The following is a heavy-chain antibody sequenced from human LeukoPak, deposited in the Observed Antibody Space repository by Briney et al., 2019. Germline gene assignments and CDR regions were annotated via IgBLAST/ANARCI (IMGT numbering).Heavy chain of an antibody. J-gene: IGHJ5*02. CDR3: TTGNP. Sequence: SGGSLRLSCLTSGFTFVNASMSWVRQAPGKGLEWVGLMKSKPEGGTTFYAAPVRGRFTISRDDSRNTLYLQMTSLTIGDTGVYYCTTGNPWGQGTLVTVSS. CDR2: MKSKPEGGTT. V-gene: IGHV3-15*01. CDR1: GFTFVNAS.